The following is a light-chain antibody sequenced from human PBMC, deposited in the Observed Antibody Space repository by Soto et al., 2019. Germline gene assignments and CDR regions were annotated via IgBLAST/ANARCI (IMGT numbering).Light chain of an antibody. CDR2: GAS. Sequence: EIVLTQSPGSLSLSPGQRATLSCRASQSVDTTFFAWYQKKPGQAPRLLIYGASKRATGISDRVSGSGSGTDFTLIISRLEPEDFAVYYCQQYMSSVTFGQGTKVEIK. J-gene: IGKJ1*01. CDR3: QQYMSSVT. CDR1: QSVDTTF. V-gene: IGKV3-20*01.